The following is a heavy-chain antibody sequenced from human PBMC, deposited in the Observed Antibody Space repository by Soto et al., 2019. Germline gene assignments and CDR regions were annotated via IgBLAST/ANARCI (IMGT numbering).Heavy chain of an antibody. D-gene: IGHD3-16*01. V-gene: IGHV3-48*03. CDR2: ITSSGSTT. CDR1: GFTFTNYE. J-gene: IGHJ2*01. Sequence: EVQLVESGGGLVQPGGSLRLSCAGSGFTFTNYEMNWVRQAPGKGLEWVSYITSSGSTTYYADSVRGRFTISRDNAKNSLYLQMNSLRAEDTAVYYCARDSGLWWYFDLWGRGTLVTVSS. CDR3: ARDSGLWWYFDL.